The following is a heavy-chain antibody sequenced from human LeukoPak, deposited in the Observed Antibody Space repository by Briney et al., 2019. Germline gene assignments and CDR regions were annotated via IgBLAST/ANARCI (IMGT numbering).Heavy chain of an antibody. V-gene: IGHV1-18*01. CDR2: ISAYNGNT. CDR3: AKEAAAGTVFDY. J-gene: IGHJ4*02. Sequence: ASVKVSCKASGYTFTSYGISWVRQAPGQGLEWMGWISAYNGNTNYAQKLQGRVTMTTDTSTSTAYMELRSLRSDDTAVYYCAKEAAAGTVFDYWGQGTLVTVSS. D-gene: IGHD6-13*01. CDR1: GYTFTSYG.